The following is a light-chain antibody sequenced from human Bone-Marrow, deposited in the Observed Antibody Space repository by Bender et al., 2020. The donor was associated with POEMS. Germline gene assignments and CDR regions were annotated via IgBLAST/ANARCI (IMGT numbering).Light chain of an antibody. J-gene: IGLJ1*01. V-gene: IGLV2-8*01. CDR3: SSYATNNNYV. CDR1: SSDIGANNY. CDR2: EVS. Sequence: QSALTQPRSVSGSPGQSVTISCTGTSSDIGANNYVSWYRQHPGEAPKLMIYEVSKRPSGVPDRFSGSRSGNTASLTVSGLQAEDEADYYCSSYATNNNYVFGTGTDVTVL.